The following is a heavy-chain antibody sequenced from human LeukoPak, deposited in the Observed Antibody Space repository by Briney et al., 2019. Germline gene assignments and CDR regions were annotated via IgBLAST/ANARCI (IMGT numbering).Heavy chain of an antibody. V-gene: IGHV4-4*07. J-gene: IGHJ4*02. CDR2: IYTSGST. D-gene: IGHD3/OR15-3a*01. Sequence: KRSDTLTLICTVSGGFISSYYWSWIRQAAGKGLEWIGRIYTSGSTNYNPSLKSRVTISVDTSKNQFSLKLSSVTAADTAVYYCARQTGSGLFILPGGQGTLVTVSS. CDR1: GGFISSYY. CDR3: ARQTGSGLFILP.